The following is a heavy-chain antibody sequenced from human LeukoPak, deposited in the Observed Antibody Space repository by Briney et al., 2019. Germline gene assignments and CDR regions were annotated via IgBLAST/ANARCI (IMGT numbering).Heavy chain of an antibody. CDR3: ARRTSTELTKYYFDY. CDR1: GGSFSGYY. J-gene: IGHJ4*02. Sequence: SETLSLTCAVYGGSFSGYYWSWIRQPPGKGLEWIGEINHGGSTNYNPSLKSRVTISVDTSKNQFSLKLSSVTAADTAVYYCARRTSTELTKYYFDYWGQGTLVTVSS. D-gene: IGHD3-10*01. V-gene: IGHV4-34*01. CDR2: INHGGST.